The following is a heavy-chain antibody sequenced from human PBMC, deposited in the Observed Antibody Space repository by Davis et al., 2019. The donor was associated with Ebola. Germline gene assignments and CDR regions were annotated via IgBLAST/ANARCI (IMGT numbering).Heavy chain of an antibody. CDR1: GGSISSYY. CDR3: ARGRRLRPDWYFDL. Sequence: PSETLSLTCTVSGGSISSYYWSWIRQPPGKGLEWIGEINHSGSTNYNPSLKSRVTISVDTSKNQFSLKLSSVTAADTAVYYCARGRRLRPDWYFDLWGRGTLVTVSS. J-gene: IGHJ2*01. D-gene: IGHD4-17*01. CDR2: INHSGST. V-gene: IGHV4-34*01.